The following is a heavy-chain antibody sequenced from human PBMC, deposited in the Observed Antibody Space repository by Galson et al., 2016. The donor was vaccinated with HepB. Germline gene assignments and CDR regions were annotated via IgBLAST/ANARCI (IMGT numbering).Heavy chain of an antibody. J-gene: IGHJ6*04. CDR3: ARGRGMDV. CDR1: GFTFSRND. CDR2: ISFGANNK. Sequence: SLRLSCAASGFTFSRNDMPWVRQAPGKGLEWVAVISFGANNKNYADTVKGRFTISRDNSNNTLYLQTNSLRAEGTAVYYCARGRGMDVWGKGTTVTVSS. V-gene: IGHV3-30*03.